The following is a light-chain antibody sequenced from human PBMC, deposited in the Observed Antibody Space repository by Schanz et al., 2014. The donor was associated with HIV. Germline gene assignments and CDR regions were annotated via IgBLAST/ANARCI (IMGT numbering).Light chain of an antibody. CDR3: QQYGSSRGT. CDR2: GAS. J-gene: IGKJ4*01. V-gene: IGKV3-20*01. Sequence: EIVLTQSPGTLSLSPGERATLSCRASQSVNSNFLGWYQQKPGQAPRLLIYGASTRVTGIPARFSGSGSGTEFTLTISSLQSEDFAVYYCQQYGSSRGTFGGGTKVELK. CDR1: QSVNSNF.